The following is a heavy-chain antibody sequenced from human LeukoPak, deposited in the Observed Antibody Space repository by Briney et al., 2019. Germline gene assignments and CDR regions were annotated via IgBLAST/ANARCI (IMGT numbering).Heavy chain of an antibody. CDR3: ARVSANCFDY. V-gene: IGHV3-48*03. D-gene: IGHD2-8*01. CDR2: ISCSGNSI. CDR1: GFTLSNYE. Sequence: GGALRLSCSASGFTLSNYEMNWVRQAPGKGLEWVAYISCSGNSIHYADPVKGRFTISRDNAKHSLYLQINSLRAEDTAVYYCARVSANCFDYWGQGTLVTVSS. J-gene: IGHJ4*02.